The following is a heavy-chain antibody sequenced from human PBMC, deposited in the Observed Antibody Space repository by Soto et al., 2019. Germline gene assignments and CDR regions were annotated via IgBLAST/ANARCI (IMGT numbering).Heavy chain of an antibody. CDR3: AGPIAAAGTRYYYGMDV. V-gene: IGHV1-8*01. Sequence: QVQLVQSGAEVKKPGASVKVSCKASGYTFTSYDINWVRQATGQGLEWMGWMNPNSGNTGYAQKFQGRVTMTRTTSISTAYMELSSLRSEDTAVYYCAGPIAAAGTRYYYGMDVWGQGTTVTVSS. CDR1: GYTFTSYD. D-gene: IGHD6-13*01. CDR2: MNPNSGNT. J-gene: IGHJ6*02.